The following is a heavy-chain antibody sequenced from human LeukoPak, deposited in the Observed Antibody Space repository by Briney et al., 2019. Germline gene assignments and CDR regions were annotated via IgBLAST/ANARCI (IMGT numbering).Heavy chain of an antibody. J-gene: IGHJ4*02. CDR1: GYTFISYD. CDR3: ARGSVPIDDYYYGSGSYNFDY. CDR2: MNPNSGNT. V-gene: IGHV1-8*01. Sequence: ASVKVSCKTIGYTFISYDINWIRQATGQGLEWMGWMNPNSGNTGYAQKFQGRVTITRNTSISTAYMELSSLRSEDTAVYYCARGSVPIDDYYYGSGSYNFDYWGQGTLVTVSS. D-gene: IGHD3-10*01.